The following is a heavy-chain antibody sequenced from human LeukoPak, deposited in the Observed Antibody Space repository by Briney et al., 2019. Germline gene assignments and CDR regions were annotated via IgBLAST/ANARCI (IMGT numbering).Heavy chain of an antibody. D-gene: IGHD5-24*01. Sequence: SETLSLTCTVSGGSISSGSYYWSWIRQPAGKGLEWIGRIYTSGSTNYNPSLKSRVTISVDTSKNQFSLKLSSVTAADTAVYYFAREKRDGYNYFDYWGQGTLVTVSS. J-gene: IGHJ4*02. V-gene: IGHV4-61*02. CDR1: GGSISSGSYY. CDR2: IYTSGST. CDR3: AREKRDGYNYFDY.